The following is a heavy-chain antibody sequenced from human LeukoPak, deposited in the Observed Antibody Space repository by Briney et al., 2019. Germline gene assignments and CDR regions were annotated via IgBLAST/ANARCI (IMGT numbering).Heavy chain of an antibody. V-gene: IGHV4-38-2*01. J-gene: IGHJ4*02. D-gene: IGHD3-16*01. CDR1: GYSISSGDY. CDR2: IYHSGST. Sequence: SETLSLTCAVSGYSISSGDYWGWIRLPPGKGLEWIGIIYHSGSTYYNPSLKSRVTISVDTSKRQFSLTLSSVTAADTAVYYCARNRSEPLGNGGSFDSWGQGTLVTVSS. CDR3: ARNRSEPLGNGGSFDS.